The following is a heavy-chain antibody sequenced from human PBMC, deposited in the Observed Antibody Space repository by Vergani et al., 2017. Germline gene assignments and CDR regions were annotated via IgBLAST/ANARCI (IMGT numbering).Heavy chain of an antibody. Sequence: EVQLVESGGGMVKPGGSLRLSCAASGFTFSSYSMNWVRQAPGKGLEWVSSISSSSSYIDYADSVKGRFTISRDNAKNSLYLQMNSLRAEDTAVYYCARWRSWYYYDSSGLDAFDIGGQGTMVTVSS. CDR2: ISSSSSYI. V-gene: IGHV3-21*01. CDR1: GFTFSSYS. D-gene: IGHD3-22*01. J-gene: IGHJ3*02. CDR3: ARWRSWYYYDSSGLDAFDI.